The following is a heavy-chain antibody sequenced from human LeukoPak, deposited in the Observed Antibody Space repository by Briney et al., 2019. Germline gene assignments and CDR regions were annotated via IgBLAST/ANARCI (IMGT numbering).Heavy chain of an antibody. V-gene: IGHV1-2*02. D-gene: IGHD4-17*01. Sequence: GASVKVSCKASGYTFTGYYMHWVRQAPGQGLEWMGWINPNSGGTNYAQKFQGRVTMTRDTSISTAYMELSRLRSDDTAVYYCARDRDYGDYVYVFDYWGQGALFTVSS. J-gene: IGHJ4*02. CDR3: ARDRDYGDYVYVFDY. CDR1: GYTFTGYY. CDR2: INPNSGGT.